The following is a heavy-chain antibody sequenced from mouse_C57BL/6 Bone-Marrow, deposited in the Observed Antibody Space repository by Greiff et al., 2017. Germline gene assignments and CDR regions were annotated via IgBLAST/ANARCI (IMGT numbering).Heavy chain of an antibody. Sequence: EVKLVESGGGLVQPGASLRLSCESNEYEFPSHDMSWVRQTPGKRLELVAAINSDGGSTYYPDTMERRFIISRDNTKKTLYLQMSSLRSEDTALYYCARQRNYGSYWYFDVWGTGTTVTVSS. J-gene: IGHJ1*03. D-gene: IGHD1-1*01. V-gene: IGHV5-2*01. CDR2: INSDGGST. CDR3: ARQRNYGSYWYFDV. CDR1: EYEFPSHD.